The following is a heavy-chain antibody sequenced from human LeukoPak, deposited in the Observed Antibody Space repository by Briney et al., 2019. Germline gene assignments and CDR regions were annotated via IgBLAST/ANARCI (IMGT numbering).Heavy chain of an antibody. CDR3: AKDWSILGFFDY. J-gene: IGHJ4*02. V-gene: IGHV3-30*02. CDR1: GFTFSGYG. Sequence: GGSLRLSCAASGFTFSGYGMHWVRQAPGKGLEWVAFIRYDGSNKYYADSVKGRFTISRDNSKNTLYLQMNSLRAEDTAVYYCAKDWSILGFFDYWGQGTLVTVSS. D-gene: IGHD7-27*01. CDR2: IRYDGSNK.